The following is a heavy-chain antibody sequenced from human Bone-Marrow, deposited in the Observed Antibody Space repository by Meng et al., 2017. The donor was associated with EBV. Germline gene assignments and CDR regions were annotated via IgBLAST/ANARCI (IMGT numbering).Heavy chain of an antibody. CDR2: IIPIFGTA. CDR1: GGTFSSYA. J-gene: IGHJ4*02. V-gene: IGHV1-69*01. Sequence: QVQLVQSGAEVKKPGSSVKVSCKASGGTFSSYAISWVRQAPGQGLEWMGGIIPIFGTANYAQKFQGRVTITADESTSTAYMELSSLRSEDTAVYYCARRYCSSTSCYAGLTIYFDYWGQGTLVTVSS. CDR3: ARRYCSSTSCYAGLTIYFDY. D-gene: IGHD2-2*01.